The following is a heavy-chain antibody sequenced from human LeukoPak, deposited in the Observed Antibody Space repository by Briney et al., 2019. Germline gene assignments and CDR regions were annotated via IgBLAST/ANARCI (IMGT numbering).Heavy chain of an antibody. CDR2: ISSSSSYT. CDR1: GFTFSDCY. CDR3: ARGLYSSGWYGWDY. D-gene: IGHD6-19*01. J-gene: IGHJ4*02. Sequence: GGSLRLSCAASGFTFSDCYMSWIRQAPGKGLEWVSYISSSSSYTNYADSVKGRFTISRDNAKNSLYLQMNSLRAEDTAVYYCARGLYSSGWYGWDYWGQGTLVTVSS. V-gene: IGHV3-11*06.